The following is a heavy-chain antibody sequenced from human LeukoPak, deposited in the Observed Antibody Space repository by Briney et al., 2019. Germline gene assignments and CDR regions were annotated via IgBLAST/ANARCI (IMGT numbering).Heavy chain of an antibody. J-gene: IGHJ3*02. V-gene: IGHV4-59*01. D-gene: IGHD1-26*01. CDR1: GGSISSYY. CDR3: ARVGSGTFDI. Sequence: SETLSLTCTVSGGSISSYYWSWIRQPPGKGQEWIGYIYYSGNTNYNPSLKSRVTISIDTSKNEFSLKLSSVTAADTAVYYCARVGSGTFDIWGQGTMVTVSS. CDR2: IYYSGNT.